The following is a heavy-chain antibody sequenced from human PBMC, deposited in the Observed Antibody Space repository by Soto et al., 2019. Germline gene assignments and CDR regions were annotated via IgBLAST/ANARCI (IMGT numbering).Heavy chain of an antibody. CDR2: IFSNDEK. Sequence: QVTLKESGPVLVKPTETLTLTCTVSGFSLSNARMGVSWIRQPPGKALEWLAHIFSNDEKSYSTSLKSRLTISKDTSKSQVVLTMTNMDPVDTATYFCARILHNFDSRGYTRDPFDIWGQGTMVTVSS. D-gene: IGHD3-22*01. J-gene: IGHJ3*02. CDR1: GFSLSNARMG. V-gene: IGHV2-26*01. CDR3: ARILHNFDSRGYTRDPFDI.